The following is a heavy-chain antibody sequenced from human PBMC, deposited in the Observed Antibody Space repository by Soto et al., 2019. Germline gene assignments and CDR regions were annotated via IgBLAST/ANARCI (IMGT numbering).Heavy chain of an antibody. D-gene: IGHD6-19*01. CDR3: ARGKQWLVPFDY. CDR1: GGSISSYY. CDR2: IYYSGST. J-gene: IGHJ4*02. Sequence: SETLSLTCTVSGGSISSYYWSWIRQPPGKGLEWIGYIYYSGSTNYNPSLKSRVTISVDTSKNQFSLKLSSVTAADTAVYYCARGKQWLVPFDYWGQGTLVTVSS. V-gene: IGHV4-59*01.